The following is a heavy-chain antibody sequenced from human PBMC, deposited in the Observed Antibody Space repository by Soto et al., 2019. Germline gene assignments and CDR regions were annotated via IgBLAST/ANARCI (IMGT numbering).Heavy chain of an antibody. CDR2: IIPVFGTT. J-gene: IGHJ4*02. CDR3: ARDGGFGELKY. CDR1: GDTFSGYP. Sequence: QVQLVQSGAELKKPGSSVKVSCKASGDTFSGYPINWVRQAPGDGLEWMGRIIPVFGTTNDAQRFEGRVTLTADESTNTAYLELRGLLSEDTAVYYCARDGGFGELKYWGPGTLVTVSS. D-gene: IGHD3-10*01. V-gene: IGHV1-69*18.